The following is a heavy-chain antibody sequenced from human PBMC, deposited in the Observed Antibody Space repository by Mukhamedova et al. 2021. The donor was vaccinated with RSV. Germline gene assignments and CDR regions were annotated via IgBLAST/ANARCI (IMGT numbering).Heavy chain of an antibody. CDR2: IFPGDADT. V-gene: IGHV5-51*01. Sequence: GLEWMGMIFPGDADTKYNESFQGQVTISVDTSSSISYLQWDTLKASDSATYYCARGRTPTYGFPFDYLGPGTLVTVSS. J-gene: IGHJ4*02. CDR3: ARGRTPTYGFPFDY. D-gene: IGHD3-10*01.